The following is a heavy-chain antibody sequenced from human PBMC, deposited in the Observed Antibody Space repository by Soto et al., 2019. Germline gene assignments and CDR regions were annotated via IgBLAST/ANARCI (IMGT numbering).Heavy chain of an antibody. CDR3: ARDRGNPDSLDL. J-gene: IGHJ3*01. CDR1: GFTFSPFW. CDR2: INSDGSTI. D-gene: IGHD3-10*01. Sequence: HPGGSLRLSCAASGFTFSPFWMHWVRQAPGKGLVWLSHINSDGSTIVYADSVKGRFTISRDNAKNTLYLQMNSLRVEDTAVYYCARDRGNPDSLDLWGQGTMVTVSS. V-gene: IGHV3-74*01.